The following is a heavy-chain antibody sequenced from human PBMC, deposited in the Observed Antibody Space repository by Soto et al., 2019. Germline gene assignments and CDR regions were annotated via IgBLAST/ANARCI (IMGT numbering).Heavy chain of an antibody. D-gene: IGHD5-12*01. Sequence: QVQLVESGGGLVKPGGSLRLSCAASGFTFSDYYMSWIRQAPGKGLEWVSYISSSSSYTNYADSVKGRFTISRDNAKNSLYLQMNSLRAEDTAVYYCARDHPRYSGYDYVDYWGQGTLVPVSS. V-gene: IGHV3-11*05. CDR2: ISSSSSYT. J-gene: IGHJ4*02. CDR1: GFTFSDYY. CDR3: ARDHPRYSGYDYVDY.